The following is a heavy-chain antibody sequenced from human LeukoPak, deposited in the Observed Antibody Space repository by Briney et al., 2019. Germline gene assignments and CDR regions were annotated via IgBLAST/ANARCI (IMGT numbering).Heavy chain of an antibody. CDR3: AKGPAAQPDY. J-gene: IGHJ4*02. V-gene: IGHV3-23*01. CDR2: ISGSGGNT. Sequence: PGGSLRLSCAASAFTFSSYAMNWVRQGPEKGLEWVSAISGSGGNTYYVDSVKGRFTISRDNSKNTLYLQMNFLRAEDTAVYYCAKGPAAQPDYWGQGTLVTVSS. D-gene: IGHD6-13*01. CDR1: AFTFSSYA.